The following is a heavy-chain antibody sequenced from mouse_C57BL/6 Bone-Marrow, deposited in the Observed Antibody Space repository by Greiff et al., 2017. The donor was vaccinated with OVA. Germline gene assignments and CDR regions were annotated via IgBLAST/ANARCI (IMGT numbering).Heavy chain of an antibody. CDR2: INPSSGYT. CDR3: ARVHYFDY. Sequence: VKLMESGAELAKPGASVKLSCTASGYTFTSYWMHWVKQRPGQGLEWIGYINPSSGYTKYNQKFKDKATLTADKSSSTAYMQLRSLTYEDAAVYYCARVHYFDYWGQGTTLTVSS. V-gene: IGHV1-7*01. CDR1: GYTFTSYW. J-gene: IGHJ2*01.